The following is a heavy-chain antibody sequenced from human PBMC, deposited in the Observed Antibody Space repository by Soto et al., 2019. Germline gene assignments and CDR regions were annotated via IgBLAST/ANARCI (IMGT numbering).Heavy chain of an antibody. CDR1: GGTFSSYT. CDR3: ARYSSGWSDYYYYMDV. CDR2: IIPILGIA. Sequence: QVQLVQSGAEVKKPGSSVKVSCKASGGTFSSYTISWVRQAPGQGLEWMGRIIPILGIANYAQKCQGRVTITADKSTSTAYMELSSLRSEDTAVYYCARYSSGWSDYYYYMDVWGKGTTVTVSS. V-gene: IGHV1-69*02. J-gene: IGHJ6*03. D-gene: IGHD6-19*01.